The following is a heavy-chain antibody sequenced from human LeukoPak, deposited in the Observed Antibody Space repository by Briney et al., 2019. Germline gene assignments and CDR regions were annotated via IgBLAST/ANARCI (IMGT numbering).Heavy chain of an antibody. CDR2: IGYDGNNK. J-gene: IGHJ6*03. V-gene: IGHV3-30*02. D-gene: IGHD3-3*01. CDR3: ARGGESRISIFGVVTGSQHYYYYMDV. CDR1: GFTFSDYS. Sequence: GGSLRLSCAASGFTFSDYSMHWVRQAPGKGLNWVAFIGYDGNNKYYADSVKGRFTISRDNFKNMLYLEMNSLSTEDTAVYYCARGGESRISIFGVVTGSQHYYYYMDVWGKGTTVTVSS.